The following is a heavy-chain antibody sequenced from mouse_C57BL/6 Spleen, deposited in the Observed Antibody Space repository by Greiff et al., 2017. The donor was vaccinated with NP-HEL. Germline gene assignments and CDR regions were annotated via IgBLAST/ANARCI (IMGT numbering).Heavy chain of an antibody. CDR2: IYPGDGDT. D-gene: IGHD4-1*01. CDR1: GYAFSSSW. Sequence: QVQLQQSGPELVKPGASVKISCKASGYAFSSSWMNWVKQRPGKGLEWIGRIYPGDGDTNYNGKFKGKATLTADKSSSTAYMQLSSLTSADSAVYFCAVTGIAYWGQGTLVTVSA. J-gene: IGHJ3*01. CDR3: AVTGIAY. V-gene: IGHV1-82*01.